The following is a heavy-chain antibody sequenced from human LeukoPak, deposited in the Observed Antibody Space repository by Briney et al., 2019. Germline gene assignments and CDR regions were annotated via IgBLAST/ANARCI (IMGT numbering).Heavy chain of an antibody. CDR1: GVSISSYY. D-gene: IGHD1-1*01. V-gene: IGHV4-4*07. CDR2: IYISGNS. Sequence: SETLSLTCTVSGVSISSYYWSWIRQPAGKGLEWIGRIYISGNSNYNPSLKSRVTMSIDTSKSQFSLKLRSVTAADTAVYYCARGNGYFDYWGQGTLVTVSS. J-gene: IGHJ4*02. CDR3: ARGNGYFDY.